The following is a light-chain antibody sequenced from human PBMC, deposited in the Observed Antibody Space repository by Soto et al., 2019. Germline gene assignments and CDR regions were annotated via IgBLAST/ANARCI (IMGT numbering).Light chain of an antibody. Sequence: EIVLTQSPGTLSLSPGERATLSCRASQSVTSSSLAWYQQKSGQAPRLLIYGTSSRAAGIPDRFSGSGSGTEFTLTISRLEPEDFAVYYCQQRSNWPITFGQGTRLEIK. CDR3: QQRSNWPIT. CDR2: GTS. J-gene: IGKJ5*01. CDR1: QSVTSSS. V-gene: IGKV3D-20*02.